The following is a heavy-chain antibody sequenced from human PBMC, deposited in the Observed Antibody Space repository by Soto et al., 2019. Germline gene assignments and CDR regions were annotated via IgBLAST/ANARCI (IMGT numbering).Heavy chain of an antibody. V-gene: IGHV3-48*01. J-gene: IGHJ4*02. Sequence: GSLRLSCAASGFTFSSYSMNWVRQAPGKGLEWVSYISSSSGTIYYADSVKGRFTISRDNAKNSLYLQMNSLRAEDTAVYYCARVVHYYGSGSYYGPYFDYWGQGTLVTVSS. CDR3: ARVVHYYGSGSYYGPYFDY. CDR1: GFTFSSYS. D-gene: IGHD3-10*01. CDR2: ISSSSGTI.